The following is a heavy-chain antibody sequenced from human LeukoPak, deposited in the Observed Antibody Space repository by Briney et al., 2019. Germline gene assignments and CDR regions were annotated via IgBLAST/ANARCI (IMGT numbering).Heavy chain of an antibody. J-gene: IGHJ4*02. D-gene: IGHD5-12*01. CDR2: IYWDDDK. Sequence: SSPTLVNPTQTLTLTCTFSGFSLSTSGVGVGWIRQPPGKALEWLALIYWDDDKRYSPSLKSRLTITKDTSKNQVVLTMTNMDPVDTATYYCAHRGRLRWGNYFDYWGQGTLVTVSS. CDR3: AHRGRLRWGNYFDY. CDR1: GFSLSTSGVG. V-gene: IGHV2-5*02.